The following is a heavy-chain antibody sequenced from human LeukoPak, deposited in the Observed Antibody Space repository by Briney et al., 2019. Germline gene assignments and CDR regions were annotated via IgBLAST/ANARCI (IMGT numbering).Heavy chain of an antibody. D-gene: IGHD2-21*02. V-gene: IGHV4-39*07. CDR2: IYYSGST. CDR3: ARALVTSLPDY. CDR1: GGSISSSSYY. J-gene: IGHJ4*02. Sequence: SETLSLTCTVSGGSISSSSYYWGWIRQPPGKGLEWIGSIYYSGSTYYNPSLKSRVTISVDTSKNQFSLKLSSVTAADTAVYYCARALVTSLPDYWGQGTLVTVSS.